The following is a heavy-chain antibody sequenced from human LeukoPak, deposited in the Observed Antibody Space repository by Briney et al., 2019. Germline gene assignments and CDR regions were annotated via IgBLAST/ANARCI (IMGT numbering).Heavy chain of an antibody. J-gene: IGHJ4*02. CDR3: ARGDGAVAGNDY. Sequence: ASVKVSCKASGYTFTSYDINWVRQATGHGREWMGWMNPNSGNTGSAQTFQGRVTPTKNTSIRRAYMELSSVRSEDTAVYYCARGDGAVAGNDYWGQGTLVTVSS. V-gene: IGHV1-8*01. CDR1: GYTFTSYD. CDR2: MNPNSGNT. D-gene: IGHD6-19*01.